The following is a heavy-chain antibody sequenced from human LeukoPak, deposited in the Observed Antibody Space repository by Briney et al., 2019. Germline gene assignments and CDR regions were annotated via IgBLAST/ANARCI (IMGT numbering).Heavy chain of an antibody. V-gene: IGHV1-69*04. D-gene: IGHD5-18*01. J-gene: IGHJ6*02. CDR1: GGTFSSSA. Sequence: SVKVSCKTSGGTFSSSAITWVRQAPGQGLEWMGRIIPVLNITTYAQKFQGSVTITADTSTSTVYMELSSLRSEETAVYYCARDQGLTAPPPYGLDVWGEGTTVIASS. CDR2: IIPVLNIT. CDR3: ARDQGLTAPPPYGLDV.